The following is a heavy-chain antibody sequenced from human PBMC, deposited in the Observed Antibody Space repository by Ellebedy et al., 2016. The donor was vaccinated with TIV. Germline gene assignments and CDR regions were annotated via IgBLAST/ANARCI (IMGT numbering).Heavy chain of an antibody. CDR2: IHYRGIT. J-gene: IGHJ4*02. D-gene: IGHD1-26*01. Sequence: GSLRLXXNVSGGYLRTYYWSWIRQSPGMGLEWIGYIHYRGITDYNPSLKSRVSISVDTSQNQFSLRLSSVTAADTAIYYCTRDRVGTTDVWGQGTLVTVSS. CDR3: TRDRVGTTDV. CDR1: GGYLRTYY. V-gene: IGHV4-59*01.